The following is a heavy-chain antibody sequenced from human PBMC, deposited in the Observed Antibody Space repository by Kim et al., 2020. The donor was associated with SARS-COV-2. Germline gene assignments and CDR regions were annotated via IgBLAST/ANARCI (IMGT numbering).Heavy chain of an antibody. CDR1: GFTFSRYA. J-gene: IGHJ3*02. Sequence: GGSLRLSCVASGFTFSRYAMGWVRQAPGKGLEWVSVIRGGGGVSFHEDSVKGRFTISRDNSRNTLFLQLSSLRVDDTAIYYCAKCSYSDGNDAFDMWGQETIVTVSS. CDR3: AKCSYSDGNDAFDM. D-gene: IGHD1-26*01. V-gene: IGHV3-23*01. CDR2: IRGGGGVS.